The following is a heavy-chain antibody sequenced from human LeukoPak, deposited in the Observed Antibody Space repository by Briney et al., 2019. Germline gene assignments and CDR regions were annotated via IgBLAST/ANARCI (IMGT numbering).Heavy chain of an antibody. CDR2: ISTSGGTT. Sequence: PGGSLRLSCAASGFTFSSYAMSWVRQAPGKGLEWVSAISTSGGTTYSADSVRGRFTISRDNSKNTLYLQLNGLRAEDTALYYCARQLGYCTDGTCYFDYWGQGTLVTVSS. V-gene: IGHV3-23*01. CDR3: ARQLGYCTDGTCYFDY. J-gene: IGHJ4*02. CDR1: GFTFSSYA. D-gene: IGHD2-8*01.